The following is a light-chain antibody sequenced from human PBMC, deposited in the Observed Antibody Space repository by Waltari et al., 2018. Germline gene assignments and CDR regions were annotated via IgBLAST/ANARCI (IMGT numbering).Light chain of an antibody. CDR2: KNN. CDR1: SSNIGSNY. V-gene: IGLV1-47*01. Sequence: QSVLTQPPSASGTPGQKVTISRNGSSSNIGSNYVYWYQQLPGTAPKLLNFKNNQRPSGVPDRFSDSKSGTSASLAINGLRSEDEADYYCAAWDDSLSGLVLGGGTKVTVL. CDR3: AAWDDSLSGLV. J-gene: IGLJ3*02.